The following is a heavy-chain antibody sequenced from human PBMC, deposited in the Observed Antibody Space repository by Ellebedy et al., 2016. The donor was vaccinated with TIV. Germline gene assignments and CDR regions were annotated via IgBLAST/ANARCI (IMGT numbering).Heavy chain of an antibody. Sequence: SVKVSXXASGGTFSSYAISWVRQAPGQGLEWMGGIIPIFGTANYAQKFQGRVTITADESTSTAYMELSSLRSEDTAVYYCARESRDPGIAAATNYNWFDPWGQGTLVTVSS. CDR1: GGTFSSYA. D-gene: IGHD6-13*01. V-gene: IGHV1-69*13. CDR2: IIPIFGTA. CDR3: ARESRDPGIAAATNYNWFDP. J-gene: IGHJ5*02.